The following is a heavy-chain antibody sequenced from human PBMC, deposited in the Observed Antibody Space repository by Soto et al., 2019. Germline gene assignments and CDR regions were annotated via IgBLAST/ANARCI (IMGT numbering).Heavy chain of an antibody. CDR1: GGTFSSYT. Sequence: ASVKVSCKASGGTFSSYTISWVRQAPGQGLEWMGRIIPILGIANYAQKFQGRVTITADKSTSTAYMELSSLRSEDTAVYYCARGVGSCYYYVNYYYYCMDVWGQGTMVTVSS. CDR3: ARGVGSCYYYVNYYYYCMDV. J-gene: IGHJ6*02. V-gene: IGHV1-69*02. CDR2: IIPILGIA. D-gene: IGHD3-22*01.